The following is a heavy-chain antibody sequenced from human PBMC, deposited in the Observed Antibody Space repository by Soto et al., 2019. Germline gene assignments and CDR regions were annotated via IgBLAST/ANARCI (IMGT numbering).Heavy chain of an antibody. J-gene: IGHJ6*02. D-gene: IGHD2-2*01. V-gene: IGHV1-3*01. CDR1: GYSLTSYA. CDR3: ARGVENIVVVLDVFGYYGMDV. Sequence: ASVKVSCKASGYSLTSYAIYWVRQAPGQRLGWMGWINAGNGNTKYSQKFQGRVTITSDTSASTAYMGLSSLRSEDTAVYFCARGVENIVVVLDVFGYYGMDVWGQGTTVTASS. CDR2: INAGNGNT.